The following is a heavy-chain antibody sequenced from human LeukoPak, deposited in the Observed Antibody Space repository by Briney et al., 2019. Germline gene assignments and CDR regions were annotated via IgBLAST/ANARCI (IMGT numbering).Heavy chain of an antibody. D-gene: IGHD2-21*01. CDR3: ARADRLHGGPYLIGP. Sequence: ASVKVSCKASGYSFTDYYMHWVRQAPGQGLEWMGWINPNSGGTNSAQKFQGRVTMARDTSITTVYMEVSWLTSDDTAIYYCARADRLHGGPYLIGPWGQGTLVTVSS. V-gene: IGHV1-2*02. CDR1: GYSFTDYY. J-gene: IGHJ5*02. CDR2: INPNSGGT.